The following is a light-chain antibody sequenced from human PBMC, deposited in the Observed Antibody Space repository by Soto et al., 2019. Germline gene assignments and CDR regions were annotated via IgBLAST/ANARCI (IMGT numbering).Light chain of an antibody. Sequence: EIVMTQSPATLSVSPGEGATLSCRASQSISSNLAWYQQRPGQAPRLLIYGASTRATGIPARFSGGGSGTEFTLTISSLQSEDFAVYYCQQYNNWPPFTFGPGTKVDIK. V-gene: IGKV3-15*01. CDR2: GAS. CDR1: QSISSN. J-gene: IGKJ3*01. CDR3: QQYNNWPPFT.